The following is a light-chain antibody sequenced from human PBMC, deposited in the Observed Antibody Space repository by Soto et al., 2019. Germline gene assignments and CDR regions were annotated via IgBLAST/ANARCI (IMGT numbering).Light chain of an antibody. V-gene: IGLV2-14*03. Sequence: QSALTQPTSVSVAPGRTVTISCTGSSSDVGDFNYVSWYQHLPGRAPKLIIYDVTNRPSGISYRFSASKSGRTASLTISGLQAEDEADYYCNSYSSSSTHVVFGGGTTLTVL. J-gene: IGLJ2*01. CDR2: DVT. CDR1: SSDVGDFNY. CDR3: NSYSSSSTHVV.